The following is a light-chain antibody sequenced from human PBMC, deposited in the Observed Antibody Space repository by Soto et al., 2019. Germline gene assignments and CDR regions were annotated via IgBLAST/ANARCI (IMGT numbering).Light chain of an antibody. CDR2: EVS. J-gene: IGLJ2*01. Sequence: QSALTQPASVSGSPGQSVTISCTGTSSDIGAYKYVSWYQHHPGKSPRLLIYEVSNRPSGVSNRFSASKSGNTASLTISGLQAEDEADYYCATWDGSLPGEVFGGGTKLTVL. CDR1: SSDIGAYKY. CDR3: ATWDGSLPGEV. V-gene: IGLV2-14*01.